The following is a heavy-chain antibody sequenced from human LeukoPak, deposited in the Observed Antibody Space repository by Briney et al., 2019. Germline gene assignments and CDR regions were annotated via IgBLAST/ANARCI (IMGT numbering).Heavy chain of an antibody. CDR2: TYYRSKWYY. CDR3: ASDRDGSVAGKYYYYYMDV. D-gene: IGHD6-19*01. J-gene: IGHJ6*03. Sequence: SQTLSLTCAISGDSVSSNSATWNWIRQSPSKGLEWLGRTYYRSKWYYDYSLSVKSRISINPDISKNQFSLQLNSVTPEDTAVYYCASDRDGSVAGKYYYYYMDVWGKGTTVTVSS. CDR1: GDSVSSNSAT. V-gene: IGHV6-1*01.